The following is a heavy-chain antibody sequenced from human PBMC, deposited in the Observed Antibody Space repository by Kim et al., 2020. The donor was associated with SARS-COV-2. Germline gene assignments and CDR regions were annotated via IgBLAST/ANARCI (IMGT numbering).Heavy chain of an antibody. CDR1: GYTFINHD. CDR2: MNPQTGNT. V-gene: IGHV1-8*01. D-gene: IGHD6-19*01. Sequence: ASVKVSCKASGYTFINHDINWMRQAPGQGLELMGWMNPQTGNTGYAQRFQGRISMTRDTSITTAYMELTSLTFEDTAIYYCARPRLTSGWYEYVFDPWGQGTLVTVSS. J-gene: IGHJ5*02. CDR3: ARPRLTSGWYEYVFDP.